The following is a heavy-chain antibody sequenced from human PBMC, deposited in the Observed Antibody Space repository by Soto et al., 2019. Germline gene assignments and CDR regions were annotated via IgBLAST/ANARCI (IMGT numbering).Heavy chain of an antibody. CDR2: INAGNGNT. J-gene: IGHJ4*02. CDR3: ARAVAVAADFDY. V-gene: IGHV1-3*01. CDR1: GYTFTCYA. D-gene: IGHD6-19*01. Sequence: ASVKVSCKASGYTFTCYAMHWVHQAPGQRLEWMGWINAGNGNTKYSQKFQGRVTITRDTSASTAYMELSSLRSEDTAVYYCARAVAVAADFDYWGQGTLVTVSS.